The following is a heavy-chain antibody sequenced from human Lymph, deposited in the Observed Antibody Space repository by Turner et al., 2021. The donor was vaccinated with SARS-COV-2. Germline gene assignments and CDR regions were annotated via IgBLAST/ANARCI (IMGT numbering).Heavy chain of an antibody. D-gene: IGHD6-13*01. CDR3: ARDLGTYGMDV. CDR2: IYSGGTT. V-gene: IGHV3-53*02. J-gene: IGHJ6*02. CDR1: GIIVSRNY. Sequence: EVQLVETGGGLIQPGGSLRLSCAASGIIVSRNYMNWVRQAPGKGLEWVSVIYSGGTTYYADSVTGRFTISRDNSKNTLYLQMNSLRVEDTAVYYCARDLGTYGMDVWGQGTTVTVSS.